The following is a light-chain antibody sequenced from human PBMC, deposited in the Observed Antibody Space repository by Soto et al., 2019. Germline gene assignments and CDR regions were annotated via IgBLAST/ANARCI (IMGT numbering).Light chain of an antibody. J-gene: IGLJ2*01. Sequence: QSVLTQPPSASGTPGQGVAISCSGSSSNMGSNTVDWYQHLPGTAPQLLIYNDNQRPSGVPDRFFGYKSGTSASRAITGLQSEDEAGDYCAAWDGSVNHILFGGGTKLTVL. CDR3: AAWDGSVNHIL. V-gene: IGLV1-44*01. CDR2: NDN. CDR1: SSNMGSNT.